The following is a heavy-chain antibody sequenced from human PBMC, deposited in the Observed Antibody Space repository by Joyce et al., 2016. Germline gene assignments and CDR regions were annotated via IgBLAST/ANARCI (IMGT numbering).Heavy chain of an antibody. V-gene: IGHV3-7*05. J-gene: IGHJ4*02. CDR1: GFTFSSYY. D-gene: IGHD6-13*01. Sequence: EVQLVESGGGLVLPGGSLRLSCVASGFTFSSYYMSWVRQAPGRGLEGVASIKEDVSEKSYVDSVKGRFTISRDNVKNSLYLQMNSLRAEDTAMYYCANSIQARGSAPAGDSWGQGTLVTVSS. CDR2: IKEDVSEK. CDR3: ANSIQARGSAPAGDS.